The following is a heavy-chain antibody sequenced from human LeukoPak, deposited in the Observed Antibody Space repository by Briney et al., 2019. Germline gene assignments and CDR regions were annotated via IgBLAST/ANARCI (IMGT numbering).Heavy chain of an antibody. D-gene: IGHD2-21*01. CDR1: GGSISSYY. Sequence: SETLSLTCTVSGGSISSYYWSWIRHPPGKGLEWIAYIYYTGSTTYNPSLKSRVTISVDTSKNQFSLELSSVTAADTAVYYCATDWGGMDCFDPWGQGTLVTVSS. CDR2: IYYTGST. CDR3: ATDWGGMDCFDP. V-gene: IGHV4-59*08. J-gene: IGHJ5*02.